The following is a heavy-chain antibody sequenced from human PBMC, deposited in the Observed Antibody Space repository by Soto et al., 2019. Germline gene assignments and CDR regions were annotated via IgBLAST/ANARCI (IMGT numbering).Heavy chain of an antibody. D-gene: IGHD6-6*01. Sequence: SVKVSCKASGGTFSSYAISWVRQAPGQGLEWMGGIIPIFGTANYAQKFQGRVTITADESTSTAYMELSSLRSEDTAVYYCARDLEYSTHNLYGMDVWGQGTTVTVSS. CDR1: GGTFSSYA. CDR2: IIPIFGTA. V-gene: IGHV1-69*13. CDR3: ARDLEYSTHNLYGMDV. J-gene: IGHJ6*02.